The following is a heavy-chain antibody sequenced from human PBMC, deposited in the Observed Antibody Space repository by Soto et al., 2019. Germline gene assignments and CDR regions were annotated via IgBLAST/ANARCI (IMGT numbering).Heavy chain of an antibody. CDR2: IKSKTDGGTT. CDR1: GFTFSNAW. Sequence: EVQLVESGGGLVKPGGSLRLSCAASGFTFSNAWMNWVRQAPGKGLEWVGRIKSKTDGGTTDYAAPVKGRFTISRDDSKNTLYLQMNSLKTEDTAVYYCIATTSYYYYYYGMDVWGQGTTVTVSS. J-gene: IGHJ6*02. V-gene: IGHV3-15*07. CDR3: IATTSYYYYYYGMDV. D-gene: IGHD1-26*01.